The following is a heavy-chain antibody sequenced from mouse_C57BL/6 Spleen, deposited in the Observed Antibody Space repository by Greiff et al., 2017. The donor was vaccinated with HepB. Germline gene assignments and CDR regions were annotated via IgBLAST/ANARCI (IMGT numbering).Heavy chain of an antibody. J-gene: IGHJ1*03. CDR3: TRTDYYGSSHWYFDV. CDR1: GFTFSDYG. V-gene: IGHV5-17*01. D-gene: IGHD1-1*01. CDR2: ISSGSSTI. Sequence: EVKLVESGGGLVKPGGSLKLSCAASGFTFSDYGMHWVRQAPEKGLEWVAYISSGSSTIYYADTVKGRFTISRDNAKNTLFLQMTSLRSEDTAMYYCTRTDYYGSSHWYFDVWGTGTTVTVSS.